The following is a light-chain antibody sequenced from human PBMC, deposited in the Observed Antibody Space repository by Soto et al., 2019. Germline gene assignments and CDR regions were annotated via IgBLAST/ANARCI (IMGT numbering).Light chain of an antibody. CDR1: RGSIASNY. CDR3: QSYDSSNPYVV. V-gene: IGLV6-57*02. CDR2: EDN. J-gene: IGLJ2*01. Sequence: NFMLTQPHSVSESPGETVTISCTGSRGSIASNYVQWYQQRPGSAPTTVIYEDNQRPSGVPDRFSGSIDSSSNSASLTISGLKTEDEADYYCQSYDSSNPYVVFGGGTKLTVL.